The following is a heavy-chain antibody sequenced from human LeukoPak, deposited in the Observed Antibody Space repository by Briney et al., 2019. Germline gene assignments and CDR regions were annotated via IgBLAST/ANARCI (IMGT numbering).Heavy chain of an antibody. D-gene: IGHD3-22*01. Sequence: SGGSLRLSCAASGFTFSSYEMNWVRQAPGKGLEWVSYISSSGSTIYYADSVKGRFTISRDNAKNSLYLQMNSLRAEDTAVYYCARVKVDDSSGYYYFEDYFDYWGQGTLVTVSS. CDR1: GFTFSSYE. CDR2: ISSSGSTI. J-gene: IGHJ4*02. V-gene: IGHV3-48*03. CDR3: ARVKVDDSSGYYYFEDYFDY.